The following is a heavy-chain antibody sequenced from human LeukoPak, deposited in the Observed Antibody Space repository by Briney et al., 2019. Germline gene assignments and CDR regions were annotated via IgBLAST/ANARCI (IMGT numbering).Heavy chain of an antibody. CDR2: IRAYNDNT. J-gene: IGHJ4*02. V-gene: IGHV1-18*01. CDR1: GYTFTNYG. Sequence: GASVKVSCKASGYTFTNYGVSWVRQAPGQGLEWMGWIRAYNDNTNYAQKLQGRVTMTTDTSTNTAYMDLRNLRSDDTAVYYCARDLPVHNYYGSAEYFDYWGQGTLVTVSS. D-gene: IGHD3-10*01. CDR3: ARDLPVHNYYGSAEYFDY.